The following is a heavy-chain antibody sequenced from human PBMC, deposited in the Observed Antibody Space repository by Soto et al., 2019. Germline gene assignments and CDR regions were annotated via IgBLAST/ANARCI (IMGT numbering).Heavy chain of an antibody. CDR1: GGSANSYY. CDR2: IYYSGST. D-gene: IGHD6-13*01. Sequence: SETLSLTCTVSGGSANSYYWSWIRQPPGEGLEWIGYIYYSGSTTYNPSLKSRVTMSVDTSTNQLSLNLTSVTAADTAVYYCARVGGSSSFYFDYWGQGTLVTVSS. V-gene: IGHV4-59*02. CDR3: ARVGGSSSFYFDY. J-gene: IGHJ4*02.